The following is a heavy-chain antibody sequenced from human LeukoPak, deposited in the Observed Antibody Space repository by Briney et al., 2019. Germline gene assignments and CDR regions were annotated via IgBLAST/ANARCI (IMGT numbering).Heavy chain of an antibody. CDR3: ARGIGSGKDYFDS. Sequence: SETLSLTCAVYGGSFSTYYWSWIRQPAGKGLEWIGRMYGSGSSNYNPTLRSRVSMSVDTSKNQISLNLNSVTAADTAMYYCARGIGSGKDYFDSWGQGTLVTVSS. D-gene: IGHD3-10*01. CDR2: MYGSGSS. J-gene: IGHJ4*02. CDR1: GGSFSTYY. V-gene: IGHV4-59*10.